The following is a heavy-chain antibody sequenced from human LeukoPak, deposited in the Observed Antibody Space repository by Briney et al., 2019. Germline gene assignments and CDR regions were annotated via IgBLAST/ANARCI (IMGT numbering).Heavy chain of an antibody. CDR1: GGSISSTSYY. Sequence: SETLSLTCTVSGGSISSTSYYWGWIRQPPGKRLEWLGNVYSSGSTYYNTSLRSRVTISVDTSRNQFSLNLSSVTAADTAVYYCARNHPPRGYNYGYGYWGQGTLVTVSS. CDR2: VYSSGST. J-gene: IGHJ4*02. D-gene: IGHD5-18*01. V-gene: IGHV4-39*01. CDR3: ARNHPPRGYNYGYGY.